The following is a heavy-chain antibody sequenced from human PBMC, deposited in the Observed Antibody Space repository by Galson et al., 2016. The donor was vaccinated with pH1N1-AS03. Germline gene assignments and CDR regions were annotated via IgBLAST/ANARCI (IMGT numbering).Heavy chain of an antibody. Sequence: SETLSLTCSVANGSITASSYYWPWVRQPPGKGLEWIGSAYYSGNTYYRASLRSRLTMSVDKSKSLFSLRLTSVTAADTAVYFCARHKGFDVLRGFDFWGQGRLVIVSS. CDR1: NGSITASSYY. D-gene: IGHD3-9*01. CDR2: AYYSGNT. J-gene: IGHJ4*02. V-gene: IGHV4-39*01. CDR3: ARHKGFDVLRGFDF.